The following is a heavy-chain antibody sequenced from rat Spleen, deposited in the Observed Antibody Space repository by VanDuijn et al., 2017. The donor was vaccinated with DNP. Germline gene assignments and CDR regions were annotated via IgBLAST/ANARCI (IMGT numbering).Heavy chain of an antibody. Sequence: QVQLKESGPGLVQPSQTLSLTCTVPGFSLTSYTVSWVRQPPGKGLEWIAAISSGGSTYYNSALKSRLSISRDTSKSQVFLKMNSLQTEDTAMYFCARSGYWGQGVMVTVSS. CDR1: GFSLTSYT. D-gene: IGHD1-4*01. CDR3: ARSGY. J-gene: IGHJ2*01. V-gene: IGHV2-6*01. CDR2: ISSGGST.